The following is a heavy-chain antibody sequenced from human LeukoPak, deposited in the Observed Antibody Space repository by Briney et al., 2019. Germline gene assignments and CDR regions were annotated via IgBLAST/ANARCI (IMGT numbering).Heavy chain of an antibody. D-gene: IGHD3-9*01. CDR3: ARSRLEATYYDILTGYYDY. CDR2: IYYSGNT. J-gene: IGHJ4*02. Sequence: SETLSLTCTVSGGSISSYYWSWIRQPPGKGLEWIGYIYYSGNTNYNPSLKSRVTISVDMSKNQFSLKLCSVTAADTAVYYCARSRLEATYYDILTGYYDYWGQGTLVTVSS. CDR1: GGSISSYY. V-gene: IGHV4-59*01.